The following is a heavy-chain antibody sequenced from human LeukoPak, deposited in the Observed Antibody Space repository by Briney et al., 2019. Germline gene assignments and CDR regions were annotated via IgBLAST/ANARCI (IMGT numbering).Heavy chain of an antibody. Sequence: NPSETLSLTCTVSGGSISSSSYYWGWIRQPPGKGLEWIGSIYYSGSTYYNPSLKSRVTISVDTSKNQFSLKLSSVTAADTAVYYCARDWGGYDYAFFDYWGQGTLVTVSS. V-gene: IGHV4-39*07. D-gene: IGHD3-16*01. CDR3: ARDWGGYDYAFFDY. CDR2: IYYSGST. J-gene: IGHJ4*02. CDR1: GGSISSSSYY.